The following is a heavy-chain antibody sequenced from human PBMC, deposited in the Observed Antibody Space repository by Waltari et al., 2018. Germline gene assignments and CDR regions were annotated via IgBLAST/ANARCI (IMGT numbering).Heavy chain of an antibody. CDR3: AKTSGYSGYGQIDY. J-gene: IGHJ4*02. Sequence: QVQLVESGGGVVQPGGSLRLSCAASGFTFSSYGMHWVRQAPGKGLEWVAFNRYYGSNKYYADSVKGRFTISRDNSKNTLYLQMNSLRAEDTAVYYCAKTSGYSGYGQIDYWGQGTLVTVSS. V-gene: IGHV3-30*02. CDR2: NRYYGSNK. CDR1: GFTFSSYG. D-gene: IGHD5-12*01.